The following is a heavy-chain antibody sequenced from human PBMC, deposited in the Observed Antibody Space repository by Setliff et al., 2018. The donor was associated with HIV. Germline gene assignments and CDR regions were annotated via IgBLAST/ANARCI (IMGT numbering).Heavy chain of an antibody. CDR2: ISYTGIT. CDR1: DASINSYY. D-gene: IGHD3-10*01. CDR3: ARRIDNSGSFPDKNWFDT. V-gene: IGHV4-59*08. J-gene: IGHJ5*02. Sequence: PSETLSLTCTVSDASINSYYWNWIRQPPGKGLEWIGSISYTGITNYNPSLKSRVTISVDTSQNQFSLKLTSVTAADTAVYYCARRIDNSGSFPDKNWFDTWGQGSLVTVSS.